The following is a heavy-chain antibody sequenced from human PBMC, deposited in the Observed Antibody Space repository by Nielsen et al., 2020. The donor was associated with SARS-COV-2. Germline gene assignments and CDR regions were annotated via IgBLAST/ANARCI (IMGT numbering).Heavy chain of an antibody. V-gene: IGHV1-18*01. D-gene: IGHD4-17*01. CDR3: ANSFHDYGDWFDS. CDR1: GYTFNRFD. Sequence: ASVKVSCKASGYTFNRFDISWVRQAPGQGLEWMGLISVLKGETNYAQKFRGRVSMTTDISTNTAYMELGSLRSDDTAMYYCANSFHDYGDWFDSWGQGTLVTVSS. J-gene: IGHJ5*01. CDR2: ISVLKGET.